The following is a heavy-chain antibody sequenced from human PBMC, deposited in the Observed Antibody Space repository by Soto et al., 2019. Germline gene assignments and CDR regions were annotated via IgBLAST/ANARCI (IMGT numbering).Heavy chain of an antibody. D-gene: IGHD3-9*01. CDR3: ARQPTLRYFDWLSPDV. Sequence: QVQLVQSGAEVKKPGASVKVSCKASGYTFTGYYMHWVRQAPGQGLEWMGWINPNSGGTNYAQKFQGWVTMTRDTSISTAYMELSRLRSDDTAVYYCARQPTLRYFDWLSPDVWGQGTTVTVSS. J-gene: IGHJ6*02. V-gene: IGHV1-2*04. CDR1: GYTFTGYY. CDR2: INPNSGGT.